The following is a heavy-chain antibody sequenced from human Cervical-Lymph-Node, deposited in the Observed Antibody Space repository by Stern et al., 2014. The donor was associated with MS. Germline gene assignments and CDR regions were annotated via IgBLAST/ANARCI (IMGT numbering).Heavy chain of an antibody. CDR1: GYSFTSYW. J-gene: IGHJ4*02. CDR3: ARHNYDSGGPAPLDS. Sequence: VQLVQSGAEVKKPGESLKISCKGSGYSFTSYWIGWVRQMPGKGLEWMGIIYPGDSDTRYSPSFPGQVTISAAKSISNAYPQRSGLKASDTAMYYVARHNYDSGGPAPLDSWGQGTLVTVSS. CDR2: IYPGDSDT. V-gene: IGHV5-51*01. D-gene: IGHD3-22*01.